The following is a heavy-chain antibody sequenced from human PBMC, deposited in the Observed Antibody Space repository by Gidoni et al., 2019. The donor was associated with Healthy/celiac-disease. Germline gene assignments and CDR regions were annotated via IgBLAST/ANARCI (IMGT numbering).Heavy chain of an antibody. J-gene: IGHJ6*02. V-gene: IGHV4-39*01. Sequence: QLQLQESGPGLVKPSETLSLTCTVYGGSISSSSYYWGWSRQPPGQGLEWIGSISYSGSTYYNPSLKSRVTISVDTSKNQFSLKLSSVTAADTAVYYCARVDCSSTSCPWGGMDVWGQGTTVTVSS. CDR3: ARVDCSSTSCPWGGMDV. CDR1: GGSISSSSYY. CDR2: ISYSGST. D-gene: IGHD2-2*01.